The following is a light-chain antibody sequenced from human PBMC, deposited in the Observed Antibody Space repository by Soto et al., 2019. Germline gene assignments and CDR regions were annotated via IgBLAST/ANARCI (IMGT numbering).Light chain of an antibody. Sequence: DIQMTQSPSSLSASVGDRVTITCRASQGVSAYLLWYQQRQGRAPKLLIYADSNLLSGVPSRFSGRGAGTNFTLTSSSLQPEDVATYYWQQSYRTPHTVGQGTKRETK. CDR1: QGVSAY. V-gene: IGKV1-39*01. CDR2: ADS. J-gene: IGKJ2*01. CDR3: QQSYRTPHT.